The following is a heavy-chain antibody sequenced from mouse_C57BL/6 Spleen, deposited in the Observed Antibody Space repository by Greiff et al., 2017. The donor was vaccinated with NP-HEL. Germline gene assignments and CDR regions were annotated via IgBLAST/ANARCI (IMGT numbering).Heavy chain of an antibody. CDR2: IYWDDAN. Sequence: QVTLKVSGPGILQSSQTLSLTCSFSGFSLSTSGMGVSWIRQPSGKGLEWLAHIYWDDANRYHPSLTSRLTISKDTSRNQVFLKITSVDTADTATCYCARVYYDSWFAYWGQGTLVTVSA. D-gene: IGHD2-4*01. J-gene: IGHJ3*01. V-gene: IGHV8-12*01. CDR3: ARVYYDSWFAY. CDR1: GFSLSTSGMG.